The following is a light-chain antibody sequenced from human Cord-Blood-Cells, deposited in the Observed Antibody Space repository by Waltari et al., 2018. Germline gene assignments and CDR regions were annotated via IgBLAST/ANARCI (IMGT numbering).Light chain of an antibody. CDR2: EVS. V-gene: IGLV2-18*02. CDR1: SSDVGSYNR. Sequence: QSALTQPPSVSGSPGQSVTISCTGTSSDVGSYNRVSWYQQPPGTAPKLMIYEVSNRPPGVPDRFSGSKSGNTASLPISGLQAEDEADYYCSSYTSSSTWVFGGGTKLTVL. CDR3: SSYTSSSTWV. J-gene: IGLJ3*02.